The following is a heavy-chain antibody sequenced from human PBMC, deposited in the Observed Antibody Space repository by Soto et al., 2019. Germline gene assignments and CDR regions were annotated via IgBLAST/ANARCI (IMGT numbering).Heavy chain of an antibody. CDR3: ASSPHKDSRPDY. D-gene: IGHD3-22*01. CDR2: IKYDGSEK. V-gene: IGHV3-7*03. Sequence: GGSLRLSCAASGFTFSSYWMSWVRQTPGRGLEWMANIKYDGSEKYYVDSVKGRLTISRDNAKNSLYLQMNSLRAEDTAVYYCASSPHKDSRPDYWGQGTLVTASS. J-gene: IGHJ4*02. CDR1: GFTFSSYW.